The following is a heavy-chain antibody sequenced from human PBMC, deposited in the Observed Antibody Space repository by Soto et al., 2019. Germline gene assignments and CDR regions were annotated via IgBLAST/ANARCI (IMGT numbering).Heavy chain of an antibody. CDR1: SGSISGTIYY. V-gene: IGHV4-39*01. D-gene: IGHD3-22*01. CDR3: ARQGRNTKIVLVKHYAADF. J-gene: IGHJ6*02. Sequence: SETLSLTCTVSSGSISGTIYYWAWIPQPPGKGLEWIGAIYYDGTNYYTESIKSRVSISVDTSKNQFSLKLNSVTAADTAVYFCARQGRNTKIVLVKHYAADFWGQGTAVTVS. CDR2: IYYDGTN.